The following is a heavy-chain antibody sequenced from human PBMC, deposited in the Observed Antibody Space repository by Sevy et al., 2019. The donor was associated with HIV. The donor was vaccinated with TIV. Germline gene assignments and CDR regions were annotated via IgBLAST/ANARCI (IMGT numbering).Heavy chain of an antibody. V-gene: IGHV3-7*01. CDR3: ARHLWDVVVVPGTTPGQYFDY. CDR2: INPDGSEK. J-gene: IGHJ4*02. Sequence: GGSLRFSCVASGFTFNTYCMTWVRQAPGKGLEWVANINPDGSEKDYVDSLKGRFTVSRDNAETSLYLHMNSLRVEDTAVYFCARHLWDVVVVPGTTPGQYFDYWGQGTLVTVSS. D-gene: IGHD2-2*01. CDR1: GFTFNTYC.